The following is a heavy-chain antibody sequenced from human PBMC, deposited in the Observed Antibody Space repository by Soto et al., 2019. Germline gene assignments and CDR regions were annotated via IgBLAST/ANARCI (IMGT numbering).Heavy chain of an antibody. CDR3: ARGGRCAFDL. CDR1: GFTFSYYW. Sequence: EVQLVESEGGLVQPGGSLRLSCAASGFTFSYYWMHWVRQAPGQGLVWVSRIHSDGSSTTYADSVKGRFTISRDNAKNTRYLQMNSLRGGDTAVYYFARGGRCAFDLWGQGTMVTVSS. CDR2: IHSDGSST. J-gene: IGHJ3*01. D-gene: IGHD2-15*01. V-gene: IGHV3-74*01.